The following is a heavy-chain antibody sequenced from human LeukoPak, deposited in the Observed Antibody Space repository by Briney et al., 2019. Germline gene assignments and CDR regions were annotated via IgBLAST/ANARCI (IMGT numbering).Heavy chain of an antibody. D-gene: IGHD3-3*01. CDR2: MNPNSGNT. Sequence: ASVKVSCKASGYTFTSYDINWVRQATGQGLEWMGWMNPNSGNTGYAQKFQGRVTMTRNTSISTAYMELSSLRSEDTAVYYCARSEGGSVFFGVVTPPYWFDPWGQGTLVTVSS. CDR1: GYTFTSYD. J-gene: IGHJ5*02. CDR3: ARSEGGSVFFGVVTPPYWFDP. V-gene: IGHV1-8*01.